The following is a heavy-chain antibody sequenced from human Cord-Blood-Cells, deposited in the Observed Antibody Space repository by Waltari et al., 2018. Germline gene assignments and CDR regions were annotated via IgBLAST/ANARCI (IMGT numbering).Heavy chain of an antibody. CDR2: IIPIFGTA. CDR3: ARGDYSNYYYGMDV. D-gene: IGHD4-4*01. CDR1: GGTFSSYA. Sequence: QVQLVQSGAEVKKPGSSVKVSCKASGGTFSSYAISWVRQAPGQGLEWMGGIIPIFGTANYEQKFQGRVTITADESTSTAYMELSSLRSEDTAVYYCARGDYSNYYYGMDVWGQGTTVTVSS. V-gene: IGHV1-69*01. J-gene: IGHJ6*02.